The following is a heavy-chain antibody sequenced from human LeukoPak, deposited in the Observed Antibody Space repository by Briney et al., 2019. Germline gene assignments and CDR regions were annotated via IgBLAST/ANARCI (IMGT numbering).Heavy chain of an antibody. CDR1: GGSLSSSRYS. CDR3: AEGGYYYDSSGSRGDAFDI. V-gene: IGHV4-39*01. D-gene: IGHD3-22*01. CDR2: IYYSGST. Sequence: PSETLSLTCTVSGGSLSSSRYSWGWIRQPPGKGLEWIVSIYYSGSTYYNPSLKSRVTISVDTSKNQFSLKLSSVTAADTAVYYCAEGGYYYDSSGSRGDAFDIWGQGTMVTVSS. J-gene: IGHJ3*02.